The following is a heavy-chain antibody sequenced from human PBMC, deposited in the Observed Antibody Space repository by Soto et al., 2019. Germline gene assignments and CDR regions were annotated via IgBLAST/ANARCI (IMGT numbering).Heavy chain of an antibody. J-gene: IGHJ4*02. CDR3: ASLEWESSGYADY. Sequence: EVQLVESGGGLVQPGGSLRLSCAASGFTFGNNWMSWVRQAPGKGLEWVANIKRDGSEKYYVDSVKGQFAISRENAKNTLYLQMNSLRADDTAVYYCASLEWESSGYADYWGQGTLVTVSS. D-gene: IGHD3-3*01. V-gene: IGHV3-7*03. CDR2: IKRDGSEK. CDR1: GFTFGNNW.